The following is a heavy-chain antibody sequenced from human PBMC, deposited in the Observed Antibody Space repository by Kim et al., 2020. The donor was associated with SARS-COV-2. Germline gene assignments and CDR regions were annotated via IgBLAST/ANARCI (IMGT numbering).Heavy chain of an antibody. CDR3: ANRSPKSAFDI. CDR1: GGSISSSSYY. V-gene: IGHV4-39*01. Sequence: SETLSLTCTVSGGSISSSSYYWGWIRQPPWKGLEWIGSIYYSGSTYYNPSLKSRVTISVDTSKNQFSLKLSSVTAADTAVYYCANRSPKSAFDIWGQGTMVTVSS. J-gene: IGHJ3*02. CDR2: IYYSGST.